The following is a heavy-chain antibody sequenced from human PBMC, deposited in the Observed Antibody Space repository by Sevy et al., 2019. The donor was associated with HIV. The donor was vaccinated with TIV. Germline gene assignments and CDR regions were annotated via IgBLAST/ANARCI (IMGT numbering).Heavy chain of an antibody. D-gene: IGHD3-22*01. CDR1: GFAFNTYA. V-gene: IGHV3-30-3*01. CDR2: ISYNGNNQ. J-gene: IGHJ4*02. CDR3: ATYDSTGYYYSRLDY. Sequence: GGSLRLSCAASGFAFNTYAMHWVRQAPGRGLEWVAIISYNGNNQYYADSVKGRFTISRDNSKNTLYLQMNSLRAEDTAVYYCATYDSTGYYYSRLDYWGQGTLVTVSS.